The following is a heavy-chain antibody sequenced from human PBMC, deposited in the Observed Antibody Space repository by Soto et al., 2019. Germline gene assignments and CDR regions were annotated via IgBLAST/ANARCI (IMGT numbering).Heavy chain of an antibody. Sequence: QVQLQESGPGLVKPSQTLSLTCTVSGGSISSGGYYWSWIRQHPGKGLEWIGDIYYSGSTYYNPSLKSRVTISVDTSKNQFSLKLSSVTAADTAVYYCARSYDILTGQQLFYYYYGMDVWGQGTTVTVSS. CDR1: GGSISSGGYY. CDR3: ARSYDILTGQQLFYYYYGMDV. J-gene: IGHJ6*02. D-gene: IGHD3-9*01. CDR2: IYYSGST. V-gene: IGHV4-31*03.